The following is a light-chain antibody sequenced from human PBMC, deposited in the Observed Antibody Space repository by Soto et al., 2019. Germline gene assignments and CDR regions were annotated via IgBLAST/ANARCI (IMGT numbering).Light chain of an antibody. Sequence: AIQMTQSPTSLSASVGDRVIITCRASQDISKDLGWYQQKPGKAPKFLIYSATSTQSGVPSTFSGSGFGTDFTLTISSLQPEDFATYYCLQDHEYTRTFGQGTKV. CDR1: QDISKD. CDR3: LQDHEYTRT. J-gene: IGKJ1*01. CDR2: SAT. V-gene: IGKV1-6*01.